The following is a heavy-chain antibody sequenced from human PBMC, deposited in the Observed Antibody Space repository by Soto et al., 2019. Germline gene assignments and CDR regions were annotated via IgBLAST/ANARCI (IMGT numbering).Heavy chain of an antibody. D-gene: IGHD2-8*01. V-gene: IGHV4-39*01. Sequence: SETLSLTCTVSGDSLRSSYHYWGWIRQSPGKGLEWIGSIYYTGNTYYNPSLKSRVSISVDMATNEISLRLRAETVADTAVYYCVRVEMYAGEFTPNFDRWGRGALVTVSS. CDR2: IYYTGNT. CDR1: GDSLRSSYHY. CDR3: VRVEMYAGEFTPNFDR. J-gene: IGHJ4*02.